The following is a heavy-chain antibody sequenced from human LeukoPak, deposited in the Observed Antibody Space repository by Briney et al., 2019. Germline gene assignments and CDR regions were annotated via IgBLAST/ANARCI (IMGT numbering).Heavy chain of an antibody. J-gene: IGHJ5*02. CDR2: FYYSGST. CDR1: GGSISSYY. CDR3: ARVPRDGYNFRRGDWFDP. V-gene: IGHV4-59*01. Sequence: SETLSLTCTVSGGSISSYYWSWIRQPPGKGLEWIGYFYYSGSTNYNPSLKSRVTISVDTSKNQFSLKLSSVTAADTAVYYCARVPRDGYNFRRGDWFDPWGQGTLVTVSS. D-gene: IGHD5-24*01.